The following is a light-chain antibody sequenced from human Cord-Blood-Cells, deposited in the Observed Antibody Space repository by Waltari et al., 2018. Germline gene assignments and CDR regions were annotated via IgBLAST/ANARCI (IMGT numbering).Light chain of an antibody. CDR3: QQYNNWPPLT. Sequence: EIVMTQSQATLSVSPGERATISCRASQSVSSNLAWYQQKPGQAPRLLIYGASTRATGIPARVSGSGSGTEFTLTISSLQSEDFAVYYCQQYNNWPPLTFGGGTKVEIK. V-gene: IGKV3-15*01. CDR2: GAS. CDR1: QSVSSN. J-gene: IGKJ4*01.